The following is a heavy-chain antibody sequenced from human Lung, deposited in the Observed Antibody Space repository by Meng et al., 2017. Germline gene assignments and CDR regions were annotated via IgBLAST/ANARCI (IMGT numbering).Heavy chain of an antibody. CDR3: SRGPTTMAHDCDY. CDR2: INHSGCT. D-gene: IGHD4-11*01. CDR1: GGSISSYY. J-gene: IGHJ4*02. V-gene: IGHV4-34*01. Sequence: PQQRGPELLKPQETLSPTCCVSGGSISSYYWSWISQPPRKGLEWMWEINHSGCTTYNPALESRATISVFSSQNNLSLYLISVTAADSAVYDCSRGPTTMAHDCDYWGQGTLVTVSS.